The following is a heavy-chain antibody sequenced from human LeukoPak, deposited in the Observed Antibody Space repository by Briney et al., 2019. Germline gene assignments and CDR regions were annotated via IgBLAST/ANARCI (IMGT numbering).Heavy chain of an antibody. D-gene: IGHD3-22*01. Sequence: PSETLSLTCTVSGDSISSGDYYWSWIRQPAGKGLEWIVRISSSGSTNYNPSLKSRVTISVDTSKNQFSLKLSSVTAADTAVYYCARRTYYYDSSPHAFDIWGQGTMVTVSS. CDR2: ISSSGST. CDR3: ARRTYYYDSSPHAFDI. V-gene: IGHV4-61*02. CDR1: GDSISSGDYY. J-gene: IGHJ3*02.